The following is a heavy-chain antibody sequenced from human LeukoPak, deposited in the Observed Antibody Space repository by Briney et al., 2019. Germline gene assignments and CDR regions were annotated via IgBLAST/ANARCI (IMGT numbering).Heavy chain of an antibody. Sequence: PSETLSLTCTVSGGSISSTTYYWDWIRQPPGKGLEWIGNIYYSGNTYYNPSLKSRVTISVDTSKNQFSLKLTSLTAADTALYYCARNYHILTGYSHFDSWGQGTLVTVSS. CDR1: GGSISSTTYY. CDR2: IYYSGNT. D-gene: IGHD3-9*01. CDR3: ARNYHILTGYSHFDS. J-gene: IGHJ4*02. V-gene: IGHV4-39*01.